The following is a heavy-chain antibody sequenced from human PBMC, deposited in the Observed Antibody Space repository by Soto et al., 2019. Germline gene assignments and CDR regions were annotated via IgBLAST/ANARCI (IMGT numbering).Heavy chain of an antibody. Sequence: GGSLRLSCAASGFTFSSYGMNWVRQAPGKGLEWVSCISSSSSYIYYADSVKGRFTISRDNAKNSLYLQMNSLRDEDTALYYGVRYCSSTLCNGVATRTFDYWGQGALVTVSS. CDR1: GFTFSSYG. D-gene: IGHD5-12*01. J-gene: IGHJ4*02. CDR2: ISSSSSYI. V-gene: IGHV3-21*01. CDR3: VRYCSSTLCNGVATRTFDY.